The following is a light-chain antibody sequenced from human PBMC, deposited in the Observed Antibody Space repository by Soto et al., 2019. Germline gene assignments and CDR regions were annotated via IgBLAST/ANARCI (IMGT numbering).Light chain of an antibody. CDR1: QSVTSN. CDR3: QQYNYWVT. V-gene: IGKV3-15*01. Sequence: EIVMTQSPATLSVSPGERATLSCRASQSVTSNLAWYQQKPGQAPRLLIYAASTRANGIPARFSRSGSGTEFALTVPSMRSEDSAVYCCQQYNYWVTVGGGTKVEIK. J-gene: IGKJ4*01. CDR2: AAS.